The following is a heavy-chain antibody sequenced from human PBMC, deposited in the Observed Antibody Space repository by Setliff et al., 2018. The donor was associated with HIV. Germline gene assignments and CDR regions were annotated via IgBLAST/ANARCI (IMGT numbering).Heavy chain of an antibody. D-gene: IGHD2-15*01. CDR2: IYDTGST. CDR3: ASSPAWRSDSGLHTFDY. V-gene: IGHV4-4*07. J-gene: IGHJ4*02. CDR1: GGSIGGFY. Sequence: SETLSLTCTVSGGSIGGFYWNWIRQSAGKGLQWIGRIYDTGSTYYNPSLKSRVTMSADTSKNQFSLKLSSVTAADTAVYYCASSPAWRSDSGLHTFDYWGQGTLVTVSS.